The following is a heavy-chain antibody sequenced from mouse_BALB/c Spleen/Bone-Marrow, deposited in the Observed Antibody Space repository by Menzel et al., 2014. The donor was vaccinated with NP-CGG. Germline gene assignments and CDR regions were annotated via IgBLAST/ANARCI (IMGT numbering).Heavy chain of an antibody. CDR2: IYPGDGDT. V-gene: IGHV1-82*01. J-gene: IGHJ4*01. D-gene: IGHD4-1*02. CDR3: ARPLNWDPYAMDY. CDR1: GYAFSSSW. Sequence: QVQLQQPGPELVKPGASVKISCKASGYAFSSSWMNWVKQRPGQGLEWIGRIYPGDGDTKYNGKFKGKATLTADKSSSTAYMQHSSLTSVDSAVYFCARPLNWDPYAMDYWGQGTSVTVSS.